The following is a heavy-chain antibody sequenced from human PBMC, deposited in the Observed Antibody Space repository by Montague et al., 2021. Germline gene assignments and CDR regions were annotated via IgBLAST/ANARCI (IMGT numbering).Heavy chain of an antibody. CDR1: GASINSSPYY. CDR3: ARVDCDGDCYTFDP. Sequence: SETLSLACTVSGASINSSPYYWGWIRQPPGKGLEWIGSIYYSANTYYNPSLKSRLSISVDTTKNQFSLRLKSVTAADTAVYHCARVDCDGDCYTFDPWGQGTQVTVSS. J-gene: IGHJ5*02. CDR2: IYYSANT. V-gene: IGHV4-39*01. D-gene: IGHD2-21*02.